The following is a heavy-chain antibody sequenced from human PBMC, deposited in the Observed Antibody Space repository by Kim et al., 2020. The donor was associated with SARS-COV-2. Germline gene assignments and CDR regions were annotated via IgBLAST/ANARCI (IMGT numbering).Heavy chain of an antibody. D-gene: IGHD6-6*01. J-gene: IGHJ6*02. CDR3: ARLWRGSKYSSSGGLDV. CDR1: GDNCTNYG. CDR2: IYPADSDI. V-gene: IGHV5-51*01. Sequence: GESLKISCEGSGDNCTNYGIGWVRRMPGKGLEWMGIIYPADSDIRYSPSFQGQVTISVDKSITTAYLQWRSLKASDTAMYYCARLWRGSKYSSSGGLDVWGQGTTVSVSS.